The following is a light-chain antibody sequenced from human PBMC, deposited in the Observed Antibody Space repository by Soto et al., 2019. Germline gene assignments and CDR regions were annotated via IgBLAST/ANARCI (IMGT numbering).Light chain of an antibody. V-gene: IGKV3-15*01. Sequence: IVLTQSPGTLSLSPGERATLSCRASQSVSSNLAWYQQKPGQAPRLLIYGASTRATGIPARFSGSGSGTEFTLTISSLQSEDFAVYYCQQYNNWPPGWTFGQGTKVDIK. CDR1: QSVSSN. CDR2: GAS. CDR3: QQYNNWPPGWT. J-gene: IGKJ1*01.